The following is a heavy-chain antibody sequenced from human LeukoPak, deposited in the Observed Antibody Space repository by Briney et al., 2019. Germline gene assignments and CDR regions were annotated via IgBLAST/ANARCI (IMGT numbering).Heavy chain of an antibody. D-gene: IGHD3-22*01. CDR3: ARLWSYGSSGYEDY. CDR2: LYDSGST. V-gene: IGHV4-39*07. CDR1: GGSISSSSYY. Sequence: PSETLSLTCTVSGGSISSSSYYWDWIRQPPGKGLEWIGNLYDSGSTHYNPSLRSRVTISADTSKNQFSLKLSSVTAADTAVYYCARLWSYGSSGYEDYWGQGTLVTVSS. J-gene: IGHJ4*02.